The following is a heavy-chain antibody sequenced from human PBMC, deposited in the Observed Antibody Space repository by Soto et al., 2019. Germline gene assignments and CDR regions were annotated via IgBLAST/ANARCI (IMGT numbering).Heavy chain of an antibody. V-gene: IGHV3-33*01. CDR2: IWYDGSNK. D-gene: IGHD2-2*01. CDR3: ARALGYCSSTSCYHYYMDV. Sequence: QVQLVESGGGVVQPGRSLRLSCAASGFTFSSYGMHWVRQAPGKGLEWVAVIWYDGSNKYYAESVKGRFTISRDNSKNTLYLQMNSLRAEDTAVYYCARALGYCSSTSCYHYYMDVWGKGTTVTVSS. J-gene: IGHJ6*03. CDR1: GFTFSSYG.